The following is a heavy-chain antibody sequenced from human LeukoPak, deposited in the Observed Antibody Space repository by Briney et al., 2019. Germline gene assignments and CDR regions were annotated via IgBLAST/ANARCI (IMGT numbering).Heavy chain of an antibody. V-gene: IGHV4-34*01. CDR3: ARGHGYSYGYRKFSSYYFDY. CDR2: INHSGST. CDR1: GGSFSGYY. Sequence: SETLSLTCAVYGGSFSGYYWSWIRQPPGKGLEWIGEINHSGSTNYNPSLKSRVTISVDTSKNQFSLKLSSVTAADTAVYYCARGHGYSYGYRKFSSYYFDYWGQGTLVTVSS. J-gene: IGHJ4*02. D-gene: IGHD5-18*01.